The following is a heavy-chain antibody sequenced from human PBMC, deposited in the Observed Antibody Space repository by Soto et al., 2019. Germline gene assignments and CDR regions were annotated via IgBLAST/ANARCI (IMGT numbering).Heavy chain of an antibody. Sequence: RASVKVSCKASGYTFTGYYMHWVRQAPGQGLEWMGWINPNSGGTKSAQKFQGRVTMTRDTSISTAYMELSRPRSDDTAVYYCARRKGDYYDSSGYHYYFDYWGQGTLVTVSS. CDR3: ARRKGDYYDSSGYHYYFDY. J-gene: IGHJ4*02. CDR1: GYTFTGYY. V-gene: IGHV1-2*02. D-gene: IGHD3-22*01. CDR2: INPNSGGT.